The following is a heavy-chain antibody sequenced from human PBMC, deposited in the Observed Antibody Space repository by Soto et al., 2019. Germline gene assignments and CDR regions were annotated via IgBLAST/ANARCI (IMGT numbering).Heavy chain of an antibody. J-gene: IGHJ6*02. Sequence: GASVKVSCKASGYTFTSCYMHWVRQAPGQGLEWMGMINPSGGSTSYAQKFQGRVTITADESKNTLYLQMNSLRAEDTAVYYCARDRLRYNWNDFPYYYYGMDVWGQGTTVTV. D-gene: IGHD1-1*01. V-gene: IGHV1-46*01. CDR2: INPSGGST. CDR1: GYTFTSCY. CDR3: ARDRLRYNWNDFPYYYYGMDV.